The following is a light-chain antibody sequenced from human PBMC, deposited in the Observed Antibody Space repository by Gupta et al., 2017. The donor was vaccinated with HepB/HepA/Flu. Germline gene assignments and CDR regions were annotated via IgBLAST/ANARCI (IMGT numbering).Light chain of an antibody. CDR3: QQRSNWPLLT. CDR2: DAS. CDR1: QSVSSY. Sequence: EIVLTQSPATLSLSPGERATLSCRASQSVSSYLAWYQQKPGQAPRLLIYDASNRATGIPARFSGSGSGTDXTLTISXLEPEDFAVYYCQQRSNWPLLTFGXGTKMEIK. V-gene: IGKV3-11*01. J-gene: IGKJ4*01.